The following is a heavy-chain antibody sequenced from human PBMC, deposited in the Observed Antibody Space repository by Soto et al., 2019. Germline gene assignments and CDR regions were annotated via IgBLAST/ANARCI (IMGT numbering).Heavy chain of an antibody. V-gene: IGHV1-69*13. Sequence: ASVKVSCKASGGTFSSYAISWVRQAPGQGVEWMGGIIPIFGTANYAQKFQGRVTITADESTSTAYMELSSLRSEDTAVYYCASINYSDSSGDYWGQGTLVTVSA. CDR3: ASINYSDSSGDY. D-gene: IGHD3-22*01. CDR1: GGTFSSYA. J-gene: IGHJ4*02. CDR2: IIPIFGTA.